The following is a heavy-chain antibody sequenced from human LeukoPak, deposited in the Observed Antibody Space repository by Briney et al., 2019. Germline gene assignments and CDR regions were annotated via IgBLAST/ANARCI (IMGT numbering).Heavy chain of an antibody. Sequence: PGGSLRLSCAASGFTVSSNYMSWVRQASGKGLEWVSVIYSGGSTYYADSVKGRFTISRDNSKNTLYLQMNSLRAEDTAVYYCASAERPRTLYYYYYGMDVWGQGTTVTVSS. D-gene: IGHD1-14*01. CDR3: ASAERPRTLYYYYYGMDV. V-gene: IGHV3-53*01. CDR1: GFTVSSNY. J-gene: IGHJ6*02. CDR2: IYSGGST.